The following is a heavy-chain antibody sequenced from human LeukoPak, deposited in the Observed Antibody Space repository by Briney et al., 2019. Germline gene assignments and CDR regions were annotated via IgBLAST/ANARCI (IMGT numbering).Heavy chain of an antibody. CDR1: GFTVSSNY. CDR2: IYSGGST. J-gene: IGHJ3*02. CDR3: AREPGGDGSGSYYLDAFDI. D-gene: IGHD3-10*01. Sequence: GGSLRLSCAASGFTVSSNYMSWVRQAPGKGLEWVSVIYSGGSTYYADSVKGRFTISRDNSKNTLYLQMNSLRAEDTAVYYCAREPGGDGSGSYYLDAFDIWGQGTMVTVSS. V-gene: IGHV3-53*01.